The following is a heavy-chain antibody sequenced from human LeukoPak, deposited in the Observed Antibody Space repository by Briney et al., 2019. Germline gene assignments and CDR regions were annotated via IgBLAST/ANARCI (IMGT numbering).Heavy chain of an antibody. D-gene: IGHD2-15*01. J-gene: IGHJ4*02. V-gene: IGHV6-1*01. CDR3: ARDVGTSGLYTFVY. CDR2: TCYRPKWYD. CDR1: VDSVSSNTGA. Sequence: SQTLSLTCAISVDSVSSNTGASNWIRQSPSRGLEWLGRTCYRPKWYDDYAGSEKGRISISPDTSKNQLSLHLYSVTPEDTAVYYCARDVGTSGLYTFVYWGQGTLVTVSS.